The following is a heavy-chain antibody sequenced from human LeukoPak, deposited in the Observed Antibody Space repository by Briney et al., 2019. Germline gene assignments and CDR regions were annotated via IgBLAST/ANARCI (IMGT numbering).Heavy chain of an antibody. J-gene: IGHJ4*02. CDR3: AREGGIDSSGYSFDY. V-gene: IGHV3-53*01. CDR1: GFTVSSNY. CDR2: IYSGGST. D-gene: IGHD3-22*01. Sequence: GGSLRLSCAASGFTVSSNYMSWVRQAPGKGLEWVSVIYSGGSTYYADSVKGRFTISRDNSKNTLYLQMNSLRAEDTAVYYCAREGGIDSSGYSFDYWGQGTLVTVSS.